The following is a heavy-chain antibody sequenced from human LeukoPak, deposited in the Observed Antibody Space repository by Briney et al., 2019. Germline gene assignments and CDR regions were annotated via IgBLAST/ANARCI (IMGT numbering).Heavy chain of an antibody. CDR2: IPGSGAGT. J-gene: IGHJ4*02. CDR1: GFTYSIYA. CDR3: ARVLNDYIDY. Sequence: GGSLRLSCAASGFTYSIYAMTWVRQAPGKGLEWVSGIPGSGAGTYYADSVRGRFTISRDNSKNTLYLQMNSLRAEDTAVYYCARVLNDYIDYWGQGTLVTVSS. V-gene: IGHV3-23*01.